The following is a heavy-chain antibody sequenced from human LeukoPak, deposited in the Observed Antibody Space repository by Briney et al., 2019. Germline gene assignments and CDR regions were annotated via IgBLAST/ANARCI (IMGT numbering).Heavy chain of an antibody. V-gene: IGHV4-39*07. CDR2: IYYSGST. CDR1: GGSISSSRYY. Sequence: SETLSLTCTVSGGSISSSRYYWGWIRQPPGKGLEWLGNIYYSGSTYYNPSLKSRVTISVDRSKNQFSLKLSSVTAADTAVYYCARGNSSSPGDAFDIWGQGTMVTVSS. D-gene: IGHD6-13*01. CDR3: ARGNSSSPGDAFDI. J-gene: IGHJ3*02.